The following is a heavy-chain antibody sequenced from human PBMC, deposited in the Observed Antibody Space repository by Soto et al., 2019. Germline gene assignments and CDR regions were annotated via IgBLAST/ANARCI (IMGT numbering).Heavy chain of an antibody. D-gene: IGHD3-10*01. J-gene: IGHJ3*02. CDR1: GYSFTSYA. CDR2: IIPIFGTA. Sequence: GASVKVSCKAAGYSFTSYAISWGRQAPGQGLEWMGGIIPIFGTANYAQKFQGRVTITADKSTSTAYMELSSLRSEDTAVYYCARDRRSPWFGELLNDAFDIWGQGTMVTVSS. CDR3: ARDRRSPWFGELLNDAFDI. V-gene: IGHV1-69*06.